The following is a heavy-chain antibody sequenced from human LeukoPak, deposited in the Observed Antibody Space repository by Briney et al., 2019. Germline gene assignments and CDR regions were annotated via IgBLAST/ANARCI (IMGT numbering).Heavy chain of an antibody. CDR1: GFAFSSYS. V-gene: IGHV3-48*02. J-gene: IGHJ4*02. D-gene: IGHD6-6*01. Sequence: GGSLRLSSAASGFAFSSYSMNWLRPAPGKGLEWVSYISRSSSILYYADSVKGRFTISRDNAKNSLYLQMNSLRDEDTAVYYCARARSCSSTFNYWSQGTLVTVSS. CDR2: ISRSSSIL. CDR3: ARARSCSSTFNY.